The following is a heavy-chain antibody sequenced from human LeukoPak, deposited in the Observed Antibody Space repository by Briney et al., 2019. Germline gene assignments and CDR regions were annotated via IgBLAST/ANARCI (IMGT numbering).Heavy chain of an antibody. CDR1: GGSISSHY. D-gene: IGHD3-22*01. CDR2: IYDSGST. CDR3: ARQSISGSSLSYFDY. J-gene: IGHJ4*02. V-gene: IGHV4-59*11. Sequence: PSETLSLTCTASGGSISSHYWSWIRQPPGKGLEWIGNIYDSGSTSYNPSLKSRVTISVDTSKNQCSLKLSSVTAADTAVYYCARQSISGSSLSYFDYWGQGTLVNVSS.